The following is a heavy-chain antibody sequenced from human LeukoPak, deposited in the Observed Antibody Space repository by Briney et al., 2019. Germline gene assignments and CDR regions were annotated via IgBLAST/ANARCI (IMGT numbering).Heavy chain of an antibody. CDR2: IKQDGSEK. CDR3: ARGATMVRG. J-gene: IGHJ4*02. D-gene: IGHD3-10*01. CDR1: GSTFSSYW. V-gene: IGHV3-7*01. Sequence: GGSLRLSCAASGSTFSSYWMSWVRQAPGKGLEWVANIKQDGSEKYYVDSVKGRFTISRDNAKNSLYLQMNSLRAEDTAVYYCARGATMVRGGGQGTLVTVSS.